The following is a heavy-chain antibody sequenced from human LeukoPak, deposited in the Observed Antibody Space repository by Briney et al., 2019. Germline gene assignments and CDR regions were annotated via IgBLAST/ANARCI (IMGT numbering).Heavy chain of an antibody. CDR1: GGSISSYY. Sequence: SETLSLTCTVSGGSISSYYWSWIRQPPGKGLEWIGYIYYSGSTNYNPSLKSRVTISVDTSKNQFTLKLSSVTAADTAVYYCARGSTLTGPFDYWGQGTLVTVSS. J-gene: IGHJ4*02. CDR2: IYYSGST. D-gene: IGHD1-14*01. CDR3: ARGSTLTGPFDY. V-gene: IGHV4-59*08.